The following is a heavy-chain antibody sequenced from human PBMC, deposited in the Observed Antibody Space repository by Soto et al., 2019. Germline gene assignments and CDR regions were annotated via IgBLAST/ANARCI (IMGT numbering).Heavy chain of an antibody. J-gene: IGHJ2*01. V-gene: IGHV4-59*08. CDR3: ATFFFQAEDGIRDVRSVSAFLLNRASDL. CDR2: IYYSGST. Sequence: PGKGLEWIGYIYYSGSTNYNPSLKSRATISVDTSKNQFSLKRSSVTAADTAVYYCATFFFQAEDGIRDVRSVSAFLLNRASDL. D-gene: IGHD3-10*02.